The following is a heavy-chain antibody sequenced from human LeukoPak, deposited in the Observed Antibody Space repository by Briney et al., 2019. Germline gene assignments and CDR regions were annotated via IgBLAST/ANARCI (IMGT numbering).Heavy chain of an antibody. CDR2: INHSGST. Sequence: PSETLSLTCAVYGGSFSGYYWSWIRQPPGKGLEWIGEINHSGSTNYNPSLKSRVTISVDTSKNQFSLKLSSVTAADTAVYYCARGVVKYYDILTGLLRYYFDYWGQGTLVTVSS. V-gene: IGHV4-34*01. CDR3: ARGVVKYYDILTGLLRYYFDY. CDR1: GGSFSGYY. J-gene: IGHJ4*02. D-gene: IGHD3-9*01.